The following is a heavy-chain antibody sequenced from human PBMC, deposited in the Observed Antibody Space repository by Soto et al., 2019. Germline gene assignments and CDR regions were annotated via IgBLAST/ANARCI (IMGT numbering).Heavy chain of an antibody. V-gene: IGHV1-18*01. CDR1: GYTFIRYG. CDR2: ISAYNGNT. CDR3: ARVRDYYDSSGYYVDY. D-gene: IGHD3-22*01. Sequence: ASVKVSCKASGYTFIRYGITWVRQAPGQGLEWMGWISAYNGNTNYEQKHKGRITMTTDTSTSTANKKQRSLRSDDTALYYCARVRDYYDSSGYYVDYWGQGTLVTVSS. J-gene: IGHJ4*02.